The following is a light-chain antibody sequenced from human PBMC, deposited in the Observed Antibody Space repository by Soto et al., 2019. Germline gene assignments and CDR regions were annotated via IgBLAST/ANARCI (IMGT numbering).Light chain of an antibody. V-gene: IGLV1-44*01. CDR3: AVWDDRLNGYV. Sequence: QSVLTQPPSASGTPGQRVTISCSGSSSNIRSNTVNWYQHLPGAAPKLLIQSNDQRPSGVPDRFSGSQSGTSASLAISGLQSEDEADYYCAVWDDRLNGYVFGTGTKVTVL. CDR1: SSNIRSNT. J-gene: IGLJ1*01. CDR2: SND.